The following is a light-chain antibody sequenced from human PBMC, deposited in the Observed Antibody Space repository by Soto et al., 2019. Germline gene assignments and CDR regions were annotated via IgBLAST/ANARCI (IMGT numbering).Light chain of an antibody. Sequence: EIVMTQSRATLSVSPGERATLSCRASQSVSNNYLAWYQQKPGQAPSLLIYGASNRATGITDRFSGSGSGTDFTLTISRLEPEDFAVYYCQQYGSSGTFGQGTKVDI. J-gene: IGKJ1*01. CDR1: QSVSNNY. CDR2: GAS. V-gene: IGKV3-20*01. CDR3: QQYGSSGT.